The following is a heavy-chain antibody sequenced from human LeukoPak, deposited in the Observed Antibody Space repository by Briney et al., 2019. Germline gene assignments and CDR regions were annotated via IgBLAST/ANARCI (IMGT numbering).Heavy chain of an antibody. CDR3: AKSRAGNWNPSMDV. J-gene: IGHJ6*04. CDR2: ISGSGGST. CDR1: GFTFSSYA. D-gene: IGHD1-1*01. V-gene: IGHV3-23*01. Sequence: GGSLRLSCAASGFTFSSYAMSWVRQAPGKGLEWVSAISGSGGSTYYADSVKGRFTISRDNSKNTLYLQMNSLRAEDTAVYYCAKSRAGNWNPSMDVWGKGTTVTVSS.